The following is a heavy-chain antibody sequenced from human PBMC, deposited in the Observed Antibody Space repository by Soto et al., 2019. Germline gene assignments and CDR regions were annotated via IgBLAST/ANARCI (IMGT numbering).Heavy chain of an antibody. Sequence: QVQLVQSGAEVKRPGSSVKVSCQTSGGTFRTYTINWVRQAPGQGLEWMGRIIPILDVANYAQKFQGRVTITADKSTRTAQMELRSLISEAAAVYDCAGSIQEHKGVPGPKDIWFVPWGQGTLVTVSS. J-gene: IGHJ5*02. V-gene: IGHV1-69*02. CDR3: AGSIQEHKGVPGPKDIWFVP. CDR2: IIPILDVA. D-gene: IGHD3-3*01. CDR1: GGTFRTYT.